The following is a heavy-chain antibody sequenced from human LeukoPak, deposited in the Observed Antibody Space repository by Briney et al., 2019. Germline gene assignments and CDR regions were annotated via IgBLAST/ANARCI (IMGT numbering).Heavy chain of an antibody. V-gene: IGHV4-30-4*01. D-gene: IGHD2-2*01. CDR1: GGSISSGDYY. J-gene: IGHJ6*02. Sequence: SETLSLTCTVSGGSISSGDYYWSWIRQPPGKGLEWIGYIYYSGSTYYNPSLKSRVTISVDTSKSQFSLNLSSVTAADTAVYYCARDVVVVPAAIHYGMDVWGQGTTVTVSS. CDR3: ARDVVVVPAAIHYGMDV. CDR2: IYYSGST.